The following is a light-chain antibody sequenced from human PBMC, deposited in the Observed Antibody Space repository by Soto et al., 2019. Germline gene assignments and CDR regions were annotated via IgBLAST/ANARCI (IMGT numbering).Light chain of an antibody. CDR2: GAS. J-gene: IGKJ3*01. V-gene: IGKV1-9*01. Sequence: IQLTQSPSSLSASMGDRVTITCRASQGIINYLAWYQQKPGKAPKLLIYGASTLQGGDPSRFSGSGSGTEVTLTVSSLEPEELATYYCQQLWTYPPTVGPGTKGDIK. CDR1: QGIINY. CDR3: QQLWTYPPT.